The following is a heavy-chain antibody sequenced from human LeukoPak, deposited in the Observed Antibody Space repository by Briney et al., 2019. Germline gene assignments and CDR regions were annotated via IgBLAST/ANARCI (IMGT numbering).Heavy chain of an antibody. Sequence: GSLRLSCAASGFTVSSNYMNWVRQAPGKGLEWVSIIYSGGSTYYADSVKGRFTISRDNSKNTLFLQMNGLRAEDTAVYYCARGLTAVAPFDPWGQGTLVTVSS. V-gene: IGHV3-53*01. D-gene: IGHD6-19*01. J-gene: IGHJ5*02. CDR3: ARGLTAVAPFDP. CDR2: IYSGGST. CDR1: GFTVSSNY.